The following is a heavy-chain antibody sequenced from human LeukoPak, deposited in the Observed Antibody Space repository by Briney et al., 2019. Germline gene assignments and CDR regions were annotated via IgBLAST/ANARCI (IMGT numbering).Heavy chain of an antibody. D-gene: IGHD3-10*01. Sequence: GESLKISCKGSGYSFTSYWIGWVRQMPGKGLEWMGIIFPGDSDTRYSPSFQGQVTISADKSINTAYLQWTSLRASDTAVYYCATYYGSGSFFVYWGQGTLVTVSS. CDR2: IFPGDSDT. CDR1: GYSFTSYW. J-gene: IGHJ4*02. V-gene: IGHV5-51*01. CDR3: ATYYGSGSFFVY.